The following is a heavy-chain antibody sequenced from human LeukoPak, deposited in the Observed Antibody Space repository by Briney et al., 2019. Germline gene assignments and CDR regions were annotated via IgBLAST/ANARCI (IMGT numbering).Heavy chain of an antibody. Sequence: SETLSLTCTVSGGSISSYYWSWVRQPPGKGLEWIGCIYYSGSTNYNPSLKSRVTISVDTSRNQFSLKLSSVTAADTAVYYCARDFRGYTDYWGQGALVTVSS. J-gene: IGHJ4*02. D-gene: IGHD5-18*01. V-gene: IGHV4-59*01. CDR1: GGSISSYY. CDR2: IYYSGST. CDR3: ARDFRGYTDY.